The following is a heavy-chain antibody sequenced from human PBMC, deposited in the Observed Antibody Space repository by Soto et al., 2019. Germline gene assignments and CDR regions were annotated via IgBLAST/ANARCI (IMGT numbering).Heavy chain of an antibody. J-gene: IGHJ4*02. CDR3: ARDPGIAAPRGYFDY. V-gene: IGHV3-33*01. Sequence: QVQLVESGGGVAQPGRSLRLSCAASGFTFSSYGMHWVRQAPGKGLEWVAVIWYDGSNKYYADSVKGRFTISRDNSKNTLYLQMNSLRAEDTAVYYCARDPGIAAPRGYFDYWGQGTLVTFSS. CDR1: GFTFSSYG. D-gene: IGHD6-6*01. CDR2: IWYDGSNK.